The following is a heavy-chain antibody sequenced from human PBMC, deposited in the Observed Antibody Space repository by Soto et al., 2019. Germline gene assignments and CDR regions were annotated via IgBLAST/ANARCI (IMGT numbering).Heavy chain of an antibody. CDR1: GFTVSSNY. CDR2: IYSGGST. J-gene: IGHJ6*03. CDR3: ARGLVVWGRFGEFYYYYMDV. V-gene: IGHV3-66*01. Sequence: GGSLRLSCAASGFTVSSNYMSWVRQAPGKGLEWVSVIYSGGSTYYADSVKGRFTISRDNSKNTLYLQMNSLRAEDTAVYYCARGLVVWGRFGEFYYYYMDVWGKGTTVTVSS. D-gene: IGHD3-10*01.